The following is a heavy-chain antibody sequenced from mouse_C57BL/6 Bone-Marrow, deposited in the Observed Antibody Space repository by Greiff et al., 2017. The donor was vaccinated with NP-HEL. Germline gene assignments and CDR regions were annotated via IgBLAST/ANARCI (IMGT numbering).Heavy chain of an antibody. CDR2: IDPEDGET. CDR3: ARVAYYSNYRFAY. V-gene: IGHV14-2*01. J-gene: IGHJ3*01. CDR1: GFNIKDYY. Sequence: VQLKESGAELVKPGASVKLSCTASGFNIKDYYMHWVKQRTEQGLEWIGRIDPEDGETKYAPKFQGKATITADTSSNTAYLQLSSLTSEDTAVYYCARVAYYSNYRFAYWGQGTLVTVSA. D-gene: IGHD2-5*01.